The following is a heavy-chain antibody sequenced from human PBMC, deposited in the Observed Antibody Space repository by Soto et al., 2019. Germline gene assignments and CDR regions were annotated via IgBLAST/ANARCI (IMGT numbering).Heavy chain of an antibody. CDR1: GGIFSTYS. J-gene: IGHJ3*02. CDR3: AQALGAGPGPSGFHI. V-gene: IGHV1-69*01. Sequence: QVQLVQSGAEVRKPGSSVKVSCKASGGIFSTYSITWVRQAPGQGLEWMGGVIPVFGTVYYAKKFEDRVTISADEATSTVYTEMSRLRSGDTALYFCAQALGAGPGPSGFHIWGQGTVVSVSS. D-gene: IGHD6-13*01. CDR2: VIPVFGTV.